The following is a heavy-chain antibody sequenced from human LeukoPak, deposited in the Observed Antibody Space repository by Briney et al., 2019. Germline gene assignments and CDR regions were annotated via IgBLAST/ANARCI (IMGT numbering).Heavy chain of an antibody. D-gene: IGHD3-22*01. CDR1: GFTFSSYA. CDR3: ARVRTYYYDSSGYYYFDY. Sequence: GGSLRLSCAASGFTFSSYAMHWVRQAPGKGLEWVAVISYDGSNKYYADSVKGRFTISRDNSKNTLYLQMNSLRAEDTAVYYCARVRTYYYDSSGYYYFDYWGQGTLVTVSS. J-gene: IGHJ4*02. CDR2: ISYDGSNK. V-gene: IGHV3-30-3*01.